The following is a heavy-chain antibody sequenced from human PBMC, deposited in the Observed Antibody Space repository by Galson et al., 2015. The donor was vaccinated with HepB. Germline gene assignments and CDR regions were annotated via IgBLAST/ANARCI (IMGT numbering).Heavy chain of an antibody. J-gene: IGHJ4*02. CDR2: ISSSSSTI. V-gene: IGHV3-48*02. CDR1: GFTFSSYS. Sequence: SLRLSCAASGFTFSSYSMNWVRQAPGKGLEWVSYISSSSSTIYYADSVKGRFTISRDNAKNSLYLQMNSLRDEDTAVYYCAIAHYDSSGPPPHFDYWGQGTLVTVSP. CDR3: AIAHYDSSGPPPHFDY. D-gene: IGHD3-22*01.